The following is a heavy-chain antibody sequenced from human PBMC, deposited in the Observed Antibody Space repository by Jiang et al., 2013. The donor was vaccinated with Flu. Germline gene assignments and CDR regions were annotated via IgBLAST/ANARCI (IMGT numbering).Heavy chain of an antibody. CDR3: ARDGARGFHETDP. CDR2: VHYSGSP. CDR1: GGSISSDY. J-gene: IGHJ5*02. Sequence: GPGLVKASETLSLRCSVSGGSISSDYWSWIRQPPGKGLEWIGYVHYSGSPSYNPSLQGRATISVDRSKNQFSLKLTSVTAADTAVYFCARDGARGFHETDPWGQGILVTVSS. D-gene: IGHD4/OR15-4a*01. V-gene: IGHV4-59*01.